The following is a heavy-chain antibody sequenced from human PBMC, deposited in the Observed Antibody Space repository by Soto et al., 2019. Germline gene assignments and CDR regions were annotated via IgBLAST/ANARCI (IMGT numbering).Heavy chain of an antibody. V-gene: IGHV4-34*01. CDR2: INHSGST. CDR3: ARGSRQVPQNHYYYYYGMDV. J-gene: IGHJ6*02. CDR1: GGSFSGYY. Sequence: PSETLSLTCAVYGGSFSGYYWSWIRQPPGKGLEWIGEINHSGSTNYNPSLKSRVTISVDTSKNQFSLKLSSVTAADTAVYYCARGSRQVPQNHYYYYYGMDVWGQGTTVTVSS. D-gene: IGHD2-2*01.